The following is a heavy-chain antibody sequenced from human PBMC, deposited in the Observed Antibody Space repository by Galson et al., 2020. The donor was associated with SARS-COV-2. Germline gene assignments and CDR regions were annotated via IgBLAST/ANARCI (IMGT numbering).Heavy chain of an antibody. Sequence: SETLSLTCTVSGGSISSSSYYWGWIRQPPGKGLEWIGSIYYSGSTYYNPSLKSRVTISVDTSKNQFSLKLSPVTAADTAVYYCSRHLLWFWEFNANAFGIWGQGTMVTVSS. CDR3: SRHLLWFWEFNANAFGI. CDR2: IYYSGST. V-gene: IGHV4-39*01. CDR1: GGSISSSSYY. J-gene: IGHJ3*02. D-gene: IGHD3-10*01.